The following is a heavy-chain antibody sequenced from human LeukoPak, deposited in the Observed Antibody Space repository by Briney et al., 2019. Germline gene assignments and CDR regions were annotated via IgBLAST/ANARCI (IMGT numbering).Heavy chain of an antibody. CDR3: ACSLPNPPAVQQLVIDY. Sequence: SETLSLTCTVSGGSISSYYWSWIRQPPGKGLEWIGYIYYSGSTNYNPSLKSRVTVSVDTSKNQFSLKLSSVTAADTAVYYCACSLPNPPAVQQLVIDYWGQGTLVTVSS. CDR1: GGSISSYY. J-gene: IGHJ4*02. D-gene: IGHD6-13*01. CDR2: IYYSGST. V-gene: IGHV4-59*12.